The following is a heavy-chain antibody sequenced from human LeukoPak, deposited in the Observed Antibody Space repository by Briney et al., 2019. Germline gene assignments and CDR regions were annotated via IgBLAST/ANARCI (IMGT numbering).Heavy chain of an antibody. J-gene: IGHJ3*02. CDR2: ISSSGSCI. V-gene: IGHV3-21*04. Sequence: PGGSLRLSCAASGFTFSSYSMSWVRQAPGKGLEWVSAISSSGSCIYYADSVKGRFTIFRDNAKNTLYLQMNSLRAEDTAVYYCAREYCSGGRCYSPVDAFDIWGQGKMVTVSS. D-gene: IGHD2-15*01. CDR3: AREYCSGGRCYSPVDAFDI. CDR1: GFTFSSYS.